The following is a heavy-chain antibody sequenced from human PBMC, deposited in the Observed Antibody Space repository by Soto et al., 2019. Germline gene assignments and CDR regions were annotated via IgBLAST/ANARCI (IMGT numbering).Heavy chain of an antibody. J-gene: IGHJ6*03. CDR2: INYSGST. CDR3: ASSVYYYYMDV. Sequence: SETLSLTCAVSGGSFNDYYWIWIRQPPGKGLEWLGYINYSGSTNYNPSLKSRVTISVDTSKNQFSLKLSSVTAADTAVYYCASSVYYYYMDVWGKGTTVTVSS. V-gene: IGHV4-59*01. CDR1: GGSFNDYY.